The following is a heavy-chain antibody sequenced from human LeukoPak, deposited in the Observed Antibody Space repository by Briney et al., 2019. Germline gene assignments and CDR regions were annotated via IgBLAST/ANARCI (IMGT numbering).Heavy chain of an antibody. V-gene: IGHV4-59*01. CDR1: GGSFSGYY. CDR3: ARQYQLLHHYYYYYMDV. Sequence: SETLSLTCAVYGGSFSGYYWGWIRQPPGKGLEWIGYIYYSGSTNYNPSLKSRVTISVDTSKNQFSLKLSSVTAADTAVYYCARQYQLLHHYYYYYMDVWGKGTTVTISS. J-gene: IGHJ6*03. D-gene: IGHD2-2*02. CDR2: IYYSGST.